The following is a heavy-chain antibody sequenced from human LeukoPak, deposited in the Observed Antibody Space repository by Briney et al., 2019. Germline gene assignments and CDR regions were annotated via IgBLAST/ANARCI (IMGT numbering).Heavy chain of an antibody. V-gene: IGHV3-23*01. CDR2: VNADGGNT. CDR1: GFTFDNYR. D-gene: IGHD1-26*01. CDR3: TKRVKYGGTWDHFAD. Sequence: GGSLRLSCAASGFTFDNYRMSWVRQAPGKGLEWVSTVNADGGNTYYADSVKGRFTISRDHSKSTLILQMNSLRVEDMALYYCTKRVKYGGTWDHFADWGQGTLVTVSS. J-gene: IGHJ4*02.